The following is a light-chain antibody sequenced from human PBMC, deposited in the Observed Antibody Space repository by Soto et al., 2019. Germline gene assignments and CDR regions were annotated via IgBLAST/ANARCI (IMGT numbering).Light chain of an antibody. CDR3: QQRINWPPVT. CDR2: DAS. V-gene: IGKV3-11*01. J-gene: IGKJ4*01. Sequence: VLTQSPAPLSLSPGERATLSCRASQSVSTYLAWYQQKPGQAPRLLIYDASNRATGIPARFSGSGSGTDFTLTISSLEPEDFAVYYCQQRINWPPVTFGGGTKVEIK. CDR1: QSVSTY.